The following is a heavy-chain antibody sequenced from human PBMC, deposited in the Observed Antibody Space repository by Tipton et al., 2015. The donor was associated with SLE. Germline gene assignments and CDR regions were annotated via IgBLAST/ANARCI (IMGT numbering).Heavy chain of an antibody. D-gene: IGHD6-19*01. CDR3: ARGSIAVAGTFDY. J-gene: IGHJ4*02. Sequence: SLRLSCAASGFTFSSYAMHWVRQAPGKGLEWVAVISYDGSNKYYADSVKGRFTISRDNSKNTLYLQMNSLRAEDTAVYYCARGSIAVAGTFDYWGQGTLVTVSS. CDR2: ISYDGSNK. V-gene: IGHV3-30-3*01. CDR1: GFTFSSYA.